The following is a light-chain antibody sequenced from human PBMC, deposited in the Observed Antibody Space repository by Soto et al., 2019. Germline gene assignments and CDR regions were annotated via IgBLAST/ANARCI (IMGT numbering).Light chain of an antibody. CDR2: ATS. J-gene: IGKJ1*01. CDR1: QSIGNY. CDR3: QQYGSSPTWT. Sequence: EVVLTQSPATLSLSPGEGATLSCRASQSIGNYLAWYQQKPGQAPRLLIYATSNRATGIPARFSGSGSGTDFTLTISSLEPEDFAVYYCQQYGSSPTWTFGQGTKVEIK. V-gene: IGKV3-11*01.